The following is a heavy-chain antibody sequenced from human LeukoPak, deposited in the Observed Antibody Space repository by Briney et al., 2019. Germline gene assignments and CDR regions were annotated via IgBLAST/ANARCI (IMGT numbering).Heavy chain of an antibody. V-gene: IGHV3-7*01. CDR3: ARVGPWVNPDYHYYYMDV. J-gene: IGHJ6*03. CDR1: GFTFITYW. D-gene: IGHD1-14*01. Sequence: GGSLRLSCAASGFTFITYWMSWVRQAPGKGLEWVANIKQDGSEKYYVDSVKGRFTISRDNAKNSLYLQMNSLRAEDTAVYYCARVGPWVNPDYHYYYMDVWGKGTTVTVSS. CDR2: IKQDGSEK.